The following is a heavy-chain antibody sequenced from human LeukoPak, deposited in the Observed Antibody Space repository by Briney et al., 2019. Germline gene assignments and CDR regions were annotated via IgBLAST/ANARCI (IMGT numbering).Heavy chain of an antibody. CDR2: ISGSGGST. J-gene: IGHJ4*02. CDR1: GFTFSSYA. CDR3: AKDRYSGSYLEYFDY. Sequence: GGSLRLSSAASGFTFSSYAMSWVRQAPAKGLECVSAISGSGGSTYYADSVKGRFTISRDNSKNTLYLQMNSLRAEDTAVYYCAKDRYSGSYLEYFDYWGQGTLVTVSS. V-gene: IGHV3-23*01. D-gene: IGHD1-26*01.